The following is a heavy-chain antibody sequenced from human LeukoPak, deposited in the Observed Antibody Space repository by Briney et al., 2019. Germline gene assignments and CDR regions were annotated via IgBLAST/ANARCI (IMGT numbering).Heavy chain of an antibody. V-gene: IGHV3-21*01. Sequence: PGGSLRLSCAASGFTFSIYSMNWVRHAPGKGLECVSSISSCTSYIYYADSVKGRFTISRDNAKNSLYLQMNSLRAEDTAVYYCARAGNYYGRHTNWFDPWGQGTLVTVSS. CDR3: ARAGNYYGRHTNWFDP. D-gene: IGHD3-10*01. J-gene: IGHJ5*02. CDR1: GFTFSIYS. CDR2: ISSCTSYI.